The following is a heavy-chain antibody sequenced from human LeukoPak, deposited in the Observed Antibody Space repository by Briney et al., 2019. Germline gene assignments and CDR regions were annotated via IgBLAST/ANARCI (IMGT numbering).Heavy chain of an antibody. CDR2: IYYSGSA. D-gene: IGHD5-12*01. J-gene: IGHJ4*02. CDR3: ARARGWLQFPGYFDY. CDR1: GGSVTSYY. Sequence: PSETLSLTCTVSGGSVTSYYWSWIRQPPGKGLEWIGYIYYSGSANYNPSLKSRVTISVDTSKNQFSLKLSSVTAADTAVYYCARARGWLQFPGYFDYWGQGTLVTVSS. V-gene: IGHV4-59*02.